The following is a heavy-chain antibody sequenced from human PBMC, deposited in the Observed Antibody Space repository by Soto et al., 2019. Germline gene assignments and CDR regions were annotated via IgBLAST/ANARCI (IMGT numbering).Heavy chain of an antibody. J-gene: IGHJ4*02. CDR1: GFTFSSYG. CDR3: ARGLITSTHRGIDY. CDR2: IWYDGSNK. D-gene: IGHD3-16*01. Sequence: GGSLRLSCAASGFTFSSYGMHWVRQAPGKGLEWVAVIWYDGSNKYYTDSVKGRFTISRDNSRNTLYLQMNSLSAEDTAVYYCARGLITSTHRGIDYWAREPWSPSPQ. V-gene: IGHV3-33*01.